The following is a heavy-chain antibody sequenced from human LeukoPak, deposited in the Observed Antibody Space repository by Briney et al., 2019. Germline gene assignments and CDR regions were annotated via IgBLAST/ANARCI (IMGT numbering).Heavy chain of an antibody. CDR1: GFTFSSYA. J-gene: IGHJ4*02. V-gene: IGHV3-23*01. Sequence: PGGSLRLSCAASGFTFSSYAMSWVRQAPGKGLEWVSAISGSGGSTYYADSVKGRFTISRDNSKNTLYLQMNSLRAEDAAVYCCAKDATMGATKQWDYWGQGTLVTVSS. CDR2: ISGSGGST. D-gene: IGHD1-26*01. CDR3: AKDATMGATKQWDY.